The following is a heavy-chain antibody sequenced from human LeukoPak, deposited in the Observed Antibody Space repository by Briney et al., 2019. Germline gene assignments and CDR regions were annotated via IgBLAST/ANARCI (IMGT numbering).Heavy chain of an antibody. V-gene: IGHV4-38-2*01. CDR1: GYSISSGYY. J-gene: IGHJ4*02. CDR2: IYHSGST. Sequence: SETLSLTCAVSGYSISSGYYWGWIRQPSGKGLEWIGSIYHSGSTYYNPSLKSRVTISVDTSKNQFSLKLSSVTAADTAVYYCARNLYFDYWGQGTLVTVSS. CDR3: ARNLYFDY. D-gene: IGHD2-15*01.